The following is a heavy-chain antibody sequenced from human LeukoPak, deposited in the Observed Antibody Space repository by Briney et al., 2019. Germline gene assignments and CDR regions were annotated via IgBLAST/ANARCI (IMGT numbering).Heavy chain of an antibody. CDR3: ARHTDSSGSFES. D-gene: IGHD3-22*01. J-gene: IGHJ4*02. CDR1: GGSISGYF. Sequence: SETLFLTCTVSGGSISGYFWSWIRQPPGKGLEWIGHIDYSGNTNFVPSLKSRVTISVDTSKNQVSLRLRSVTAADTAVYFCARHTDSSGSFESWGQGTLVTVSS. CDR2: IDYSGNT. V-gene: IGHV4-59*08.